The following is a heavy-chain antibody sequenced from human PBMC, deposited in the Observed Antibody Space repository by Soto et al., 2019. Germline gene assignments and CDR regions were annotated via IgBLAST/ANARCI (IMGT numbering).Heavy chain of an antibody. CDR3: ARDLSRARSYDSSGSTLGSTYWFDP. V-gene: IGHV1-69*06. Sequence: GASVKVSCKASGGTFSSYAISWVRQAPGQGLEWMGGIIPIFGTANYAQKFQGRVTITADKSTSTAYMELSSLRPEDTAVYYCARDLSRARSYDSSGSTLGSTYWFDPWGQGTLVTVSS. CDR2: IIPIFGTA. D-gene: IGHD3-22*01. CDR1: GGTFSSYA. J-gene: IGHJ5*02.